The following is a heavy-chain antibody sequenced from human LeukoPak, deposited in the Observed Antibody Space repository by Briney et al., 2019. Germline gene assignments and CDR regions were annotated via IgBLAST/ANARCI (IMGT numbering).Heavy chain of an antibody. CDR1: GGSISSYY. CDR3: ARHVPEWLHTRNWFDP. CDR2: IYYSGST. D-gene: IGHD6-19*01. V-gene: IGHV4-59*08. J-gene: IGHJ5*02. Sequence: SETPSLTCTVPGGSISSYYWSWIRQPPGKGLEWIGYIYYSGSTNYNPSLKSRVTISVDTSKNQFSLKLSSVTAADTAVYYCARHVPEWLHTRNWFDPWGQGTLVTVSS.